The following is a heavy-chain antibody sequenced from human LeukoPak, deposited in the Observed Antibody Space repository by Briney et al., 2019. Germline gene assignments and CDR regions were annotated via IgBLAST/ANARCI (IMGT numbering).Heavy chain of an antibody. CDR2: IYYSGST. V-gene: IGHV4-59*01. D-gene: IGHD3-3*01. CDR1: GGSISSYY. J-gene: IGHJ5*02. CDR3: ARYNYDFWSGYSKWFDP. Sequence: PSGTLSLTCAVSGGSISSYYWSWIRQPPGKGLEWIGYIYYSGSTNYNPSRKSRVTISVDTSKNQFSLKLSSVTAADTAVYYCARYNYDFWSGYSKWFDPWGQGTLVTVSS.